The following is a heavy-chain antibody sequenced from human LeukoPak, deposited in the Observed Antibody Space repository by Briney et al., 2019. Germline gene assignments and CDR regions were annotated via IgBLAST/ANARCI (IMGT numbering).Heavy chain of an antibody. Sequence: GGSLRLSCAASGFTFSSYAMSWVRQAPGKGLEWVSAISGSGGSTYCADSVKGRFTISRDNSKNTLYLQMNSLRAEDTAVYYCAKGLAGARYYFDYWGQGTLVTVSS. CDR2: ISGSGGST. CDR3: AKGLAGARYYFDY. CDR1: GFTFSSYA. J-gene: IGHJ4*02. V-gene: IGHV3-23*01. D-gene: IGHD6-19*01.